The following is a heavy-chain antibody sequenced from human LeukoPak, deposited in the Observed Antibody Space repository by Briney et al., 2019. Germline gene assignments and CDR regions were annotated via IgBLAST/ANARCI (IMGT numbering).Heavy chain of an antibody. CDR1: GYSISSGHH. CDR2: IYHSGAT. CDR3: VRDLGFTISDNWFGA. Sequence: SETLCLSCAVSGYSISSGHHWGWIRQSPGKGLEWIGFIYHSGATYYNPSLKSPVTISVDTSKKHFSLKLSSVTAADTAVYYCVRDLGFTISDNWFGAQDQGSLVTVSS. D-gene: IGHD7-27*01. J-gene: IGHJ5*02. V-gene: IGHV4-38-2*02.